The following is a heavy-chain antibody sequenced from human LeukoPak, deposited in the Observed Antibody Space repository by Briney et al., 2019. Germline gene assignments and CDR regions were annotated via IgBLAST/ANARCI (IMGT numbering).Heavy chain of an antibody. D-gene: IGHD3-10*01. CDR3: ARGDLTMVRGVIKRYYYYMDV. Sequence: ASVKVSCKASGYTFTSYDINWVRQATGQGLEWMGWMNPNSGNTGYAQKFQGRVTMTRNTSISTAYMELSSLRSEDTAVYYCARGDLTMVRGVIKRYYYYMDVWGKGTTVTISS. V-gene: IGHV1-8*01. CDR2: MNPNSGNT. CDR1: GYTFTSYD. J-gene: IGHJ6*03.